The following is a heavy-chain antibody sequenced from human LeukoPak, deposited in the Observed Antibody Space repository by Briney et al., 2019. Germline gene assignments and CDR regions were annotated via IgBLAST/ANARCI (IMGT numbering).Heavy chain of an antibody. CDR3: ATANDYSNSDFDY. Sequence: ASVKLSLKVSGYTLTELSMHWVRQAPGKGLEWMGGFDPEDGETIYAQKFQGRVTMTEDTSTDTAYMELSSLRSEDTAVYYCATANDYSNSDFDYWGQGTLATVSS. CDR1: GYTLTELS. D-gene: IGHD4-11*01. V-gene: IGHV1-24*01. J-gene: IGHJ4*01. CDR2: FDPEDGET.